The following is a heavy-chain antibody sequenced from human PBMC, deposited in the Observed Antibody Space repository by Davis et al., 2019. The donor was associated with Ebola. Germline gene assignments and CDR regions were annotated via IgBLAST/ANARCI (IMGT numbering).Heavy chain of an antibody. Sequence: AASVKVSCKASGYTFTSYGISWVRQAPGQGLERMGWISAYNGKTIYAQKLQGIVTMTTDTSTSTAYMELRSLRSDDTAVYYSARDHGGNHRGGYYYYYGMDVWGQGTTVTVSS. V-gene: IGHV1-18*01. CDR1: GYTFTSYG. D-gene: IGHD4-23*01. CDR2: ISAYNGKT. CDR3: ARDHGGNHRGGYYYYYGMDV. J-gene: IGHJ6*02.